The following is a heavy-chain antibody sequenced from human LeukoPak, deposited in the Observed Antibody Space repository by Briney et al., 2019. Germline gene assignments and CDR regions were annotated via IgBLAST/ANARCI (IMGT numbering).Heavy chain of an antibody. J-gene: IGHJ5*02. CDR3: ARDRSVDPDYNWFDP. D-gene: IGHD6-19*01. CDR1: GFTFSSYG. V-gene: IGHV3-33*01. Sequence: LGGSLRPSCAASGFTFSSYGMHWVRQAPGKGLEWVAVIWYDGSNKYYADSVKGRFTISRDNSKNTLYLQMNSLRAEDTAVYYCARDRSVDPDYNWFDPWGQGTLVTVSS. CDR2: IWYDGSNK.